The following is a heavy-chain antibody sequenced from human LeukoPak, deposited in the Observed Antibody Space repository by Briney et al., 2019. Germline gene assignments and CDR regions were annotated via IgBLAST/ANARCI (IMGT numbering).Heavy chain of an antibody. CDR1: GFTFSNYA. Sequence: GGSLRLSCTTSGFTFSNYAMSWVRQAPGKGLEWVSSISGSAITTYYADSVKGRFAISRDNSKNTLYLQMTSLRAEDTAVYYCAKDQRFGDLDDYRGQGTLVTASS. CDR2: ISGSAITT. D-gene: IGHD3-10*01. CDR3: AKDQRFGDLDDY. J-gene: IGHJ4*02. V-gene: IGHV3-23*01.